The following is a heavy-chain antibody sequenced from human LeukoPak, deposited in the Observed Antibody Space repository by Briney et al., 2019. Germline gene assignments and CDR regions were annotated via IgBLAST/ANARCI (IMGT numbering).Heavy chain of an antibody. J-gene: IGHJ4*02. V-gene: IGHV4-34*01. D-gene: IGHD6-13*01. Sequence: PSETLSLTCAVYGGSFSGYYWSWIRQPPGKGLEWIGEINHSGSTNYNPSLKSRVTISVDTSKNQFSLKLSSVTAADTAVYYCARGNSDIAAAGTGYYFDYWGQGTLVTVSS. CDR1: GGSFSGYY. CDR2: INHSGST. CDR3: ARGNSDIAAAGTGYYFDY.